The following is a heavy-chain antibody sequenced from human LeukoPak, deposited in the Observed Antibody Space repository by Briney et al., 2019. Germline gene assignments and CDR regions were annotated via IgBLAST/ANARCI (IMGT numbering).Heavy chain of an antibody. CDR2: IYYSGST. J-gene: IGHJ6*02. CDR3: AGGNYDILTVYLDV. CDR1: VGSSSRYY. D-gene: IGHD3-9*01. Sequence: SETLSLTSTVSVGSSSRYYWSWIRHPPGKGLEWIGYIYYSGSTNYNPALKRRVTISVDTSKNQFSLKLSSVTAADTAVYYCAGGNYDILTVYLDVWGQGTTVTVSS. V-gene: IGHV4-59*01.